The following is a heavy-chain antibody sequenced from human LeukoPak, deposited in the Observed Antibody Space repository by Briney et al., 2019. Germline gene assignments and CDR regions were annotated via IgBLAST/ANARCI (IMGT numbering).Heavy chain of an antibody. V-gene: IGHV3-21*01. J-gene: IGHJ4*02. CDR2: ISSSSSYI. CDR1: GFTFSSYS. Sequence: GGSLRLYCAASGFTFSSYSMNWVRQAPGKGLEWVSSISSSSSYIYYADSVKGRFTISRDNAKNSLYLQMNSLRAEDTAVYYCARGRSSGGAVDYWGQGTLVTVSS. CDR3: ARGRSSGGAVDY. D-gene: IGHD6-19*01.